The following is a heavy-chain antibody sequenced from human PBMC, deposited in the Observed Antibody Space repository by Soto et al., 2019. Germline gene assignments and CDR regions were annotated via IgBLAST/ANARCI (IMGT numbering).Heavy chain of an antibody. CDR1: GFTFSSYW. V-gene: IGHV3-7*01. Sequence: EVQLVESGGGLVQPGGSLRLSCAASGFTFSSYWLSWVRQAPGKGLEWVANINQDGSEKNYVDYVKGRFTISRDNAKNSLYLQMNSLRAEDTGVYYCARRGGGSLVINYWGQGTLVTVSS. CDR3: ARRGGGSLVINY. D-gene: IGHD1-26*01. CDR2: INQDGSEK. J-gene: IGHJ4*02.